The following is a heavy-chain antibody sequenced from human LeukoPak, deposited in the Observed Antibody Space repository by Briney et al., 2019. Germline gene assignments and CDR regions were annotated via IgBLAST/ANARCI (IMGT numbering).Heavy chain of an antibody. CDR2: IGTAGDT. CDR1: GFTFSSYD. V-gene: IGHV3-13*01. D-gene: IGHD5-24*01. J-gene: IGHJ3*02. CDR3: ARLMQINGAFGI. Sequence: GGSLRLSCAASGFTFSSYDMHWVRQATGKGLEWVSAIGTAGDTYYPGSVKGRFTISRENAKNSLYLQMNSLRAEDTAVYYCARLMQINGAFGIWGQGTMVTVSS.